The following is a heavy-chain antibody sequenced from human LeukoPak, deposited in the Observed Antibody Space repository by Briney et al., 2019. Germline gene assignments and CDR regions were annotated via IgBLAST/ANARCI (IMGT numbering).Heavy chain of an antibody. Sequence: ASVKVSCKASGYTFTSYYMQWLRQAPGQGLEWMGWINPNSGGTNYAQKFQGRVTMTTDTSISTAYMELSRLRSDDTAVYYCARDPYSSGRADYWGQGTLVTVSS. CDR2: INPNSGGT. D-gene: IGHD3-22*01. J-gene: IGHJ4*02. V-gene: IGHV1-2*02. CDR3: ARDPYSSGRADY. CDR1: GYTFTSYY.